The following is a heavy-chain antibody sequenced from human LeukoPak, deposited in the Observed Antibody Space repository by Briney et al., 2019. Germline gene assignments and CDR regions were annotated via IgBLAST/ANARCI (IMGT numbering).Heavy chain of an antibody. V-gene: IGHV4-4*03. CDR3: ARTEAFCSDTSCSNWFDP. D-gene: IGHD2-15*01. Sequence: PETLSLTCAVSGGSVSRSNWWNWVRQPPGKGLEWIGEIHHSGSTNYNPSLKSRVTMSVDKSKNQFSLKLSSVTAADTAVYYCARTEAFCSDTSCSNWFDPWGQGTLVTVSS. CDR2: IHHSGST. CDR1: GGSVSRSNW. J-gene: IGHJ5*02.